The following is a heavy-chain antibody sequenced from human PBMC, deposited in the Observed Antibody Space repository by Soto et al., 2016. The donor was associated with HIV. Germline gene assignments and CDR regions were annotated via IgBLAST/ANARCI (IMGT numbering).Heavy chain of an antibody. CDR3: ASGVDLPTIVDF. V-gene: IGHV1-69*01. CDR1: GGTFSSYA. J-gene: IGHJ4*02. Sequence: QVQLVQSGAELKKPGSSVKVSCKASGGTFSSYAISWVRQAPGQGLEWMGGIIPLFGTAHYAQKFQGRVSITADESTSTAYMVLSSLRSEDTAVYYCASGVDLPTIVDFWGQGTLVTVSS. D-gene: IGHD2-8*01. CDR2: IIPLFGTA.